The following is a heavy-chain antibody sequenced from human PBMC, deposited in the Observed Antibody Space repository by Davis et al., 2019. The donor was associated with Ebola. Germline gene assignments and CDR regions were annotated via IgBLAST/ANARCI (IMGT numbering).Heavy chain of an antibody. CDR2: MHYNGEK. D-gene: IGHD5-24*01. CDR3: ARDQKGDGYAGFEY. CDR1: GDSITSHY. V-gene: IGHV4-59*11. J-gene: IGHJ4*02. Sequence: PSETLSLTCTVFGDSITSHYWSWIRQSPGKGLEWIAYMHYNGEKNYNPSLRSRLSTSVDTSKNQFSLRLSSVTAADTAVYYCARDQKGDGYAGFEYWGQGTLVTVSS.